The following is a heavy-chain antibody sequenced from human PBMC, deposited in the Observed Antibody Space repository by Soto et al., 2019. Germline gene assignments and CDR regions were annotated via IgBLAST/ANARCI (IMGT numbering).Heavy chain of an antibody. D-gene: IGHD6-13*01. CDR1: GFRFSSYA. V-gene: IGHV3-23*01. CDR3: ARDRERDAWYEDY. CDR2: ISGRDGST. Sequence: GGSMRLSCVASGFRFSSYAMSWVRQAPGEGLEWVSVISGRDGSTYYADFVKGRLTISRDDSRNTLYLQMHSLRAEDTAVYYCARDRERDAWYEDYWGQGTLVTAPQ. J-gene: IGHJ4*02.